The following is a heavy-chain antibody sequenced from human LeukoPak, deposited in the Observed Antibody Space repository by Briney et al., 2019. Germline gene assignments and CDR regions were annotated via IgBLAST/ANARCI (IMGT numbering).Heavy chain of an antibody. J-gene: IGHJ5*02. CDR3: ARDDSSGWYYLGFDP. V-gene: IGHV3-33*08. D-gene: IGHD6-19*01. CDR2: IWYDGSNK. CDR1: GFTVSSNY. Sequence: GGSLRLSCAASGFTVSSNYMSWVRQAPGKGLEWVAVIWYDGSNKYYADSVKGRFTISRDNSKNTLYLQMNSLRAEDTAVYYCARDDSSGWYYLGFDPWGQGTLVTVSS.